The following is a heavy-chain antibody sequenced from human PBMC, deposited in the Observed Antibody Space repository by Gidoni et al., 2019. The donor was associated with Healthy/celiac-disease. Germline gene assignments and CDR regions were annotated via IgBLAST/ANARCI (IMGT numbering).Heavy chain of an antibody. CDR3: ARVGVGIAAAGSKYNWFDP. CDR2: IYHSGST. V-gene: IGHV4-30-2*01. D-gene: IGHD6-13*01. Sequence: QLQLQESGSGLVKPSQTLSLTFAVSGGPISSGGYSWSWIRQPPGKGLEWIGYIYHSGSTYYNPSLKSRVTISVDRSKNQFSLKLSSVTAADTAVYYCARVGVGIAAAGSKYNWFDPWGQGTLVTVSS. CDR1: GGPISSGGYS. J-gene: IGHJ5*02.